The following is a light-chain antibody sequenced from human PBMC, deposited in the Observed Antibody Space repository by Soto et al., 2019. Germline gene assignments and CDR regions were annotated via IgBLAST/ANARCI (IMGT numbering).Light chain of an antibody. CDR3: ATWDSSLKIGV. J-gene: IGLJ3*02. Sequence: QSVLTQPPSVSAAPGQRVTISSWYLQVPGTVPKLLIYDTNKRPSGIPDRISGSKSGSSATLDITGLQTGDEADYYCATWDSSLKIGVFGGGTKLTVL. CDR2: DTN. V-gene: IGLV1-51*01.